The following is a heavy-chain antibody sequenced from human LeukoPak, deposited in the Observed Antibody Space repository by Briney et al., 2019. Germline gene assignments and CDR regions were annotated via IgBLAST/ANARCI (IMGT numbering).Heavy chain of an antibody. CDR1: GDSVSSNSAA. CDR2: TSYRSKWYN. V-gene: IGHV6-1*01. D-gene: IGHD1-1*01. CDR3: ARWQHDTAFFDY. J-gene: IGHJ4*02. Sequence: SQTFSLTCAISGDSVSSNSAAWSWIRQSPSRGLEWLGRTSYRSKWYNNYAVSVKSRITINPDTSKNQFSLQLKSVTPENTAVYYCARWQHDTAFFDYWGQGTLVTVSS.